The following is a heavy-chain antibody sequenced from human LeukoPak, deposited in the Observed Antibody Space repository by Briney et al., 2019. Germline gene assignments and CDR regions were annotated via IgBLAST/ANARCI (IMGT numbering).Heavy chain of an antibody. CDR3: ARTHFWSGYLFDY. CDR1: GDSISSYY. D-gene: IGHD3-3*01. J-gene: IGHJ4*02. CDR2: IYYSGST. V-gene: IGHV4-59*01. Sequence: SETLSLTCTVSGDSISSYYWSWIRQPPGKGLEWIGYIYYSGSTNYNPSLKSRVTISVDTSKNQFSLKLSSVTAADTAVYYCARTHFWSGYLFDYWGQGTLVTVSS.